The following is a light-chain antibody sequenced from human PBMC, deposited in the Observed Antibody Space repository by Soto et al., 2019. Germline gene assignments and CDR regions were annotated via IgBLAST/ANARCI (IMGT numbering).Light chain of an antibody. CDR1: QIITRW. CDR3: LQHRSYPLT. V-gene: IGKV1-5*01. J-gene: IGKJ4*01. Sequence: DIQLTQSPSTLSASVGDRVTITCRASQIITRWLAWYQQKPGKAPKLLIFDASSLESGVPSRFSGSGSGTEFTLTISSLQPEDFATYYCLQHRSYPLTFGGGTKVDIK. CDR2: DAS.